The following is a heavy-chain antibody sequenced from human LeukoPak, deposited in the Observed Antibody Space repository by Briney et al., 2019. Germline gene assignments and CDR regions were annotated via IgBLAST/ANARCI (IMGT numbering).Heavy chain of an antibody. CDR1: GFTFSSYD. CDR2: IGTAGDT. CDR3: VRVATGFSAFDI. V-gene: IGHV3-13*04. J-gene: IGHJ3*02. Sequence: QTGGSLRLSCAASGFTFSSYDMHWVRHATGKGLEWVSAIGTAGDTYYPGSVKGRFTISRENANNSLYLQMNSLRAGDTAVYYCVRVATGFSAFDIWGQGTMVTVSS.